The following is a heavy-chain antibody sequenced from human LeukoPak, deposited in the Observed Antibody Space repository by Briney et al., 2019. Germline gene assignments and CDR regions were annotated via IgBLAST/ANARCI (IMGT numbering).Heavy chain of an antibody. V-gene: IGHV3-23*01. J-gene: IGHJ4*02. CDR1: GFPFSYYA. CDR3: AKDGPGSGWPDLDY. Sequence: PGGSLRLSCLASGFPFSYYAMTWLRQPPGKGLEWVSSLSSSDDDTYSADSVKGRFTIPRDNSKRTLFLQMNSLRAEDTAVYYCAKDGPGSGWPDLDYWGQGSLVTVSS. CDR2: LSSSDDDT. D-gene: IGHD6-19*01.